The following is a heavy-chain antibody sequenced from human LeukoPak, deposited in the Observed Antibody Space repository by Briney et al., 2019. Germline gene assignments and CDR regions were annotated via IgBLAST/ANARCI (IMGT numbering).Heavy chain of an antibody. V-gene: IGHV3-23*01. CDR3: AKVLGDYAVWRLFHH. CDR1: GFTFSSYA. Sequence: PGGSLRLSCAVSGFTFSSYAMSWVRHAPRKGLEWVSAISSSGGSTYYADSAKGRFTISRDNSKNTLYLHMNSLRAEDTAVYYCAKVLGDYAVWRLFHHWGQGPLVPVS. J-gene: IGHJ4*02. D-gene: IGHD4-17*01. CDR2: ISSSGGST.